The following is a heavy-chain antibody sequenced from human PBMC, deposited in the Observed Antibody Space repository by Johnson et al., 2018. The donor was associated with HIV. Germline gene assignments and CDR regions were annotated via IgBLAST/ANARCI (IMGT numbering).Heavy chain of an antibody. CDR3: ARDRTGGAFDI. V-gene: IGHV3-53*01. Sequence: VQLVESGGGLIQPGGSLRLSCAASGFTVSSNYMSWVRQAPGKGLEWVSVIYSGGRTYYADSVKGRFTISRDNAKNSLYLQMNSLRAEDTALYYCARDRTGGAFDIWGQGTMVTVSS. D-gene: IGHD1-26*01. CDR2: IYSGGRT. J-gene: IGHJ3*02. CDR1: GFTVSSNY.